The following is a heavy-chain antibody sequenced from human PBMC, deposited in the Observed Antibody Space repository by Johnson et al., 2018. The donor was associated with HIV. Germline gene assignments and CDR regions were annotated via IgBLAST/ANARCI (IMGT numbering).Heavy chain of an antibody. D-gene: IGHD1-26*01. CDR2: IYSGGST. V-gene: IGHV3-66*02. Sequence: LVESGRPLVHQWGSLALSCGASVFSVSNNYMNWVRQAPGKGLEWVSVIYSGGSTYYADSVKGRFTISRDNSKNTLYLQMNSLRAEDTAVYYCARDAPDSGSYHAFDIWGQGTMVTVSS. J-gene: IGHJ3*02. CDR3: ARDAPDSGSYHAFDI. CDR1: VFSVSNNY.